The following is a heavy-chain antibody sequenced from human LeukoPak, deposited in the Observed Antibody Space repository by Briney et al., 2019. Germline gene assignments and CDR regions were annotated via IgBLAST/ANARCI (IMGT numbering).Heavy chain of an antibody. Sequence: NPSETLSLTCAVSGGSISSSNWWSWVRQPPGKGLEWIGEIYHSGSTNYNPSLKSRVTISVDTSKNQFSLKLSSVTAADTAVYYCATAYYDILTGYYDESWGQGTLVTVSS. CDR3: ATAYYDILTGYYDES. J-gene: IGHJ4*02. D-gene: IGHD3-9*01. CDR2: IYHSGST. CDR1: GGSISSSNW. V-gene: IGHV4-4*02.